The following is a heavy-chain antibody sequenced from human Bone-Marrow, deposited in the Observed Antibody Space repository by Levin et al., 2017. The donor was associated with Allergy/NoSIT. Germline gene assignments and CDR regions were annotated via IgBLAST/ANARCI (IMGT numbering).Heavy chain of an antibody. J-gene: IGHJ4*02. V-gene: IGHV5-51*01. CDR1: GYSFTSYW. Sequence: HGESLKISCKGSGYSFTSYWIGWVRQMPGKGLEWMGIIYPGDSDTRYSPSFQGQVTISADKSISTAYLQWSSLKASDTAMYYCARQGDSSGHLDYFDYWGQGTLVTVSS. CDR3: ARQGDSSGHLDYFDY. D-gene: IGHD3-22*01. CDR2: IYPGDSDT.